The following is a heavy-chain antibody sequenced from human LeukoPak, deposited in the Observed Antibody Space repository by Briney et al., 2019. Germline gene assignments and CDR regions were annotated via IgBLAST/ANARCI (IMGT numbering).Heavy chain of an antibody. CDR2: ISSSSSHI. D-gene: IGHD1-26*01. Sequence: GGSLRLSCVASGFTFSSYSMNWVRQAPGKGLEWVSSISSSSSHIYYADSVKGRFTISRDNAKNSLYLQMNSLRVEDTAVYYCARDRGWGKGDSEWELPNHFDYWGQGTLVTVSS. J-gene: IGHJ4*02. CDR1: GFTFSSYS. V-gene: IGHV3-21*01. CDR3: ARDRGWGKGDSEWELPNHFDY.